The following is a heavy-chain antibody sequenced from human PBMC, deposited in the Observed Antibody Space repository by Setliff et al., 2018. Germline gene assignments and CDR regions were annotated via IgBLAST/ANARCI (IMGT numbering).Heavy chain of an antibody. J-gene: IGHJ5*02. CDR1: GYTFTNYA. Sequence: ASVKVSCKASGYTFTNYAIHWVRQAPGQRPEWMGWINTGNANTKYSQKFQGRVTITRDASASTAYMELSSLRSDDTAVYYCARDKLRFLENWFDPWGQGTLVTVSS. CDR2: INTGNANT. D-gene: IGHD3-3*01. CDR3: ARDKLRFLENWFDP. V-gene: IGHV1-3*04.